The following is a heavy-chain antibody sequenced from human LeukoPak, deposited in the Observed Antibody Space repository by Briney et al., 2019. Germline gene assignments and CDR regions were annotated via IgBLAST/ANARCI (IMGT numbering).Heavy chain of an antibody. D-gene: IGHD3-10*01. CDR3: ARDRGFFLFDY. J-gene: IGHJ4*02. Sequence: GGSLRLSXAASGFTFGNHWMTWFRQAQGKGLEWLAHIKEDGSETAYVDSVRGRFTISRDNAKNSLYLQMSSLRDEDTAVYYCARDRGFFLFDYWGQGTLVSVSS. V-gene: IGHV3-7*01. CDR1: GFTFGNHW. CDR2: IKEDGSET.